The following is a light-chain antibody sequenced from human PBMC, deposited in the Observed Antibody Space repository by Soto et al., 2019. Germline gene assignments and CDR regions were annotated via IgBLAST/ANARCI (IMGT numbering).Light chain of an antibody. CDR1: SSNIGAGYN. J-gene: IGLJ3*02. CDR3: HSYDNILSGSV. Sequence: QSVLTQPPSVSGAPGQRVTISCTGTSSNIGAGYNVHWYKQLPGTDPKLLIYRDTTRPSGVPDRFSGSKSGTSASLAITGLQAEDEADYYCHSYDNILSGSVFGGGTKVTVL. CDR2: RDT. V-gene: IGLV1-40*01.